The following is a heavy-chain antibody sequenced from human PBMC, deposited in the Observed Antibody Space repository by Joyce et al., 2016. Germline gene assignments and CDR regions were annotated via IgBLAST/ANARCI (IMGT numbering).Heavy chain of an antibody. CDR2: IYPGDSET. Sequence: EVQLVQSGAELKKPGESLKISCKGSEYRFTSYWIAWLRQMPGKGLQWMGIIYPGDSETRDSPSCQGQVTISADKSINTAYLQWSSLKASDTAIYYCARGDIAVAGQAFDYWGQGTLVTVSS. D-gene: IGHD6-19*01. CDR3: ARGDIAVAGQAFDY. J-gene: IGHJ4*02. V-gene: IGHV5-51*01. CDR1: EYRFTSYW.